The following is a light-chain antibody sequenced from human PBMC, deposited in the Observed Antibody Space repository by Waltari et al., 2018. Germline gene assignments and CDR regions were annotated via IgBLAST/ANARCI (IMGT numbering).Light chain of an antibody. CDR1: SSDIGIYNY. CDR2: DVT. V-gene: IGLV2-14*03. Sequence: QSALAQPASVSGSPGQSITISCTGSSSDIGIYNYVSWYQHYSGKAPKVIIYDVTKRPSGVSSRFSGSKSGNTASLTISGLQAEDEANYYCSSYTSSITWVFGGGTKVTVL. CDR3: SSYTSSITWV. J-gene: IGLJ3*02.